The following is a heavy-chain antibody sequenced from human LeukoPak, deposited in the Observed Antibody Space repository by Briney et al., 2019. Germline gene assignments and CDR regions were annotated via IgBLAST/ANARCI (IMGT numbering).Heavy chain of an antibody. J-gene: IGHJ6*03. D-gene: IGHD3-16*01. CDR1: GFTLSSYS. CDR3: AKDGGNWYDSEGNYLMRSYMDV. V-gene: IGHV3-21*01. Sequence: GGSLRLSCAASGFTLSSYSMNWVRQAPGKGLEWVSSISRSSAYIYYADSVKGRFTISRDNAKNSLYLQMNSLRAEDTAVYYCAKDGGNWYDSEGNYLMRSYMDVWGKGTTVTVSS. CDR2: ISRSSAYI.